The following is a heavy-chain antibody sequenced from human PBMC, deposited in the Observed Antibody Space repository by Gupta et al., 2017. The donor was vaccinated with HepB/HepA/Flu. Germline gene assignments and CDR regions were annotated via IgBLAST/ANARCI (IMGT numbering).Heavy chain of an antibody. Sequence: EVQLVESGGALVQPGGSLRLSCAASGFTSDDYAIHWVRQGPGKGLEWVSDISWNRDDINGADSEKCRFSISRDNARKSLCLQVHKLRTEDKGLYYGAKDMHTGDRSGSPLYYGMDVWGRGTTVTVSS. V-gene: IGHV3-9*02. CDR3: AKDMHTGDRSGSPLYYGMDV. CDR2: ISWNRDDI. CDR1: GFTSDDYA. D-gene: IGHD1-26*01. J-gene: IGHJ6*02.